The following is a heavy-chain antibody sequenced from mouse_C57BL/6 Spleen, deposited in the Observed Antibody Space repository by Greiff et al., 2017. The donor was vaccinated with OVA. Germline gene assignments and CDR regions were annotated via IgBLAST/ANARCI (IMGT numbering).Heavy chain of an antibody. D-gene: IGHD5-2*01. J-gene: IGHJ4*01. V-gene: IGHV1-26*01. Sequence: VQLQQSGPELVKPGASVKLSCKASGYTFTDYYMNWVKQSHGKSLEWIGAINPNNGGTSYNQKFKGKATLTVDKSASTAYMELRSLTSADSAVYYCANIAIDYWGQGTSVTVSS. CDR1: GYTFTDYY. CDR3: ANIAIDY. CDR2: INPNNGGT.